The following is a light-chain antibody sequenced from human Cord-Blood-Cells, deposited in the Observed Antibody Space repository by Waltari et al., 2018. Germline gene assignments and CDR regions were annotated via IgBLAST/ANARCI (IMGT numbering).Light chain of an antibody. CDR3: SSYTSSSTLDV. CDR1: SSDVGGYNY. CDR2: EVS. V-gene: IGLV2-14*01. Sequence: QSALTQPASVSGSPGQSLTISCPGPSSDVGGYNYVSWYQQHPGKAPKLMIYEVSNRPSGVSNRFSGSKSGNTASLTISGLQAEDEADYYCSSYTSSSTLDVFGTGTKVTVL. J-gene: IGLJ1*01.